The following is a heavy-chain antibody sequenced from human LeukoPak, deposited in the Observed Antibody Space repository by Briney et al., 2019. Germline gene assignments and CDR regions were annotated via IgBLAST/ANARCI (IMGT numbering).Heavy chain of an antibody. CDR1: GGSISSGSYC. CDR2: IYTSGST. D-gene: IGHD3-22*01. Sequence: SETLSLTCTVSGGSISSGSYCWSWIRQPAGKRLEWIGRIYTSGSTNYNPSLKSRVTISVDTSKNQFSLKLSSVTAADTAVYYCARGDSDYYDSSGDYSPLDYWGHGTLVTVSS. CDR3: ARGDSDYYDSSGDYSPLDY. J-gene: IGHJ4*01. V-gene: IGHV4-61*02.